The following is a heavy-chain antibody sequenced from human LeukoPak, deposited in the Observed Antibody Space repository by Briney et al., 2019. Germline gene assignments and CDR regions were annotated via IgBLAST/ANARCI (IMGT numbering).Heavy chain of an antibody. CDR3: ARERRGFDY. CDR2: ISSSGSTI. D-gene: IGHD3-10*01. J-gene: IGHJ4*02. Sequence: GGSLRLSCAASGFTFSSYEMNWVRQAPGKGLEWVSYISSSGSTIYYADSVKGRFTISRDNAKNSLYLQLNSLRAEDTALYYCARERRGFDYWGQGTLVTVSS. V-gene: IGHV3-48*03. CDR1: GFTFSSYE.